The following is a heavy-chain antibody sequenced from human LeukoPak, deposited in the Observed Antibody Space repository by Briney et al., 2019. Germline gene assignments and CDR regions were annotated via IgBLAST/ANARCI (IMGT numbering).Heavy chain of an antibody. Sequence: ASVKVSCKASGYTFTGYYMHWMRQAPGQGLEWMGWINPNSGGTNYAQKFQGRVTMTRDTSISTAYMELSRLRSDDTAVYYCASVVVTAIAFDIWGQGTMVTVSS. D-gene: IGHD2-21*02. CDR1: GYTFTGYY. CDR3: ASVVVTAIAFDI. V-gene: IGHV1-2*02. CDR2: INPNSGGT. J-gene: IGHJ3*02.